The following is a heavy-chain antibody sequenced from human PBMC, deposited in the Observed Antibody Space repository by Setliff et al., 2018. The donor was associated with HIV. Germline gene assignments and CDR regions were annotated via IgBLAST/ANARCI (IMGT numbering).Heavy chain of an antibody. J-gene: IGHJ5*02. CDR3: ARRWGTRGYSS. Sequence: SETLSLTCAVYGGSFSGYDWSWIRQPPGKGLEWIGEINHSGSTNYNPPLKSRVTISVDTSKNQFSLKLYSVTAADTSVYYCARRWGTRGYSSWGQGTLVTVSS. CDR1: GGSFSGYD. D-gene: IGHD5-18*01. V-gene: IGHV4-34*01. CDR2: INHSGST.